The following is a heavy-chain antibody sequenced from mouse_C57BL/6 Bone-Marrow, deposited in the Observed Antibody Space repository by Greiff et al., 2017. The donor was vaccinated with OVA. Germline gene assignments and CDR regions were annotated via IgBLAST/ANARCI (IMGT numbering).Heavy chain of an antibody. D-gene: IGHD2-5*01. J-gene: IGHJ3*01. CDR2: IHPNSGST. CDR3: ARSDSNFVAY. CDR1: GYTFTSYW. Sequence: QVQLQQPGAELVKPGASVKLSCKASGYTFTSYWMHWVKQRPGQGLEWIGMIHPNSGSTNYNEKFKSKATLTVDKSSSTAYLQLSSLTSEDTAIYYCARSDSNFVAYWGQGTLVTVSA. V-gene: IGHV1-64*01.